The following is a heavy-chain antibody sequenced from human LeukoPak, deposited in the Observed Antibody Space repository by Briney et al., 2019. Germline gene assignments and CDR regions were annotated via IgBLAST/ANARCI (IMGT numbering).Heavy chain of an antibody. D-gene: IGHD3-22*01. V-gene: IGHV1-46*01. Sequence: ASVTVSCKASGYTFTSYYMHWVRQAPGQGLEWMGIINPSGGSTSYAQKFQGRVTMTRDMSTSTVYMELSSLRSEDTAVYYCASQGYYYDSSGYYYVDYWGQGTLVTVSS. J-gene: IGHJ4*02. CDR2: INPSGGST. CDR1: GYTFTSYY. CDR3: ASQGYYYDSSGYYYVDY.